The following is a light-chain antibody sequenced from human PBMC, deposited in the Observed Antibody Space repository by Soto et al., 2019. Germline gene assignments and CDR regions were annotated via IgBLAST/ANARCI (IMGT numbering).Light chain of an antibody. Sequence: ETLMTQSPATLSVSPGDRATLSCRASQSISGNLAWYQQKPGQAPRLLIFDASTRATGIPARFSGSGSGTEFTLTITSLQSEDFATYYCQQSYSTPHTFGQGTKLEIK. CDR3: QQSYSTPHT. J-gene: IGKJ2*01. V-gene: IGKV3-15*01. CDR2: DAS. CDR1: QSISGN.